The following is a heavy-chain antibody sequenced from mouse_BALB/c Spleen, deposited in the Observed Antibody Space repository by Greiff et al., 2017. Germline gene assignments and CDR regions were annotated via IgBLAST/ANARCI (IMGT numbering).Heavy chain of an antibody. CDR2: IDPETGGT. J-gene: IGHJ3*01. CDR3: TLYDSFAY. D-gene: IGHD2-4*01. V-gene: IGHV1-15*01. Sequence: VQLQQSGAELVRPGASVTLSCKASGYTFTDYEMHWVKQTPVHGLEWIGAIDPETGGTAYNQKFKGKATLTADKSSSTAYMELRSLTSEDSAVYYCTLYDSFAYWGQGTLVTVSA. CDR1: GYTFTDYE.